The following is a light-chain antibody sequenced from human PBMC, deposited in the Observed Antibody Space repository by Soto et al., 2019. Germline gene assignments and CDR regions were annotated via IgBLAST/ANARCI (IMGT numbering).Light chain of an antibody. J-gene: IGLJ3*02. CDR1: SSDIGGYNF. CDR2: DVT. V-gene: IGLV2-14*03. Sequence: QSALTQPASVSGSPGQSITISCTGTSSDIGGYNFVSWYQQHPGKAPKLMIYDVTNRPPGLSDRFSGSKSGNTASLTISGLRGEDEADYYCSSYTTSSPLVFGGGTQLTVL. CDR3: SSYTTSSPLV.